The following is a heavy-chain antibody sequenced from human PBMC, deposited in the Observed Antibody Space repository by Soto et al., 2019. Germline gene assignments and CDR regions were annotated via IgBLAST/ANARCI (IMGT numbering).Heavy chain of an antibody. CDR3: ATYTSLDY. V-gene: IGHV3-53*02. Sequence: EVQLVETGGGMIQPGGSLRLSCAASGFTVSNNYMSWVRQAPGKGLEWVSLIYSGGSTFYADSVKGRFTISRDNSKNTLFLQRNSLRAEDTAVYFCATYTSLDYCGQGTQVTVSS. J-gene: IGHJ4*02. CDR1: GFTVSNNY. CDR2: IYSGGST. D-gene: IGHD2-2*02.